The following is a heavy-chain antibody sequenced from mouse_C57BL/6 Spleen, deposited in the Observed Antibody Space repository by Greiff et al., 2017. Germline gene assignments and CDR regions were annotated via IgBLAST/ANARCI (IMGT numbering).Heavy chain of an antibody. CDR3: ARNHYGNYAWFAY. CDR2: ISSGSSTI. J-gene: IGHJ3*01. CDR1: GFTFSDYG. V-gene: IGHV5-17*01. D-gene: IGHD2-1*01. Sequence: EVKLVESGGGLVKPGGSLKLSCAASGFTFSDYGMHWVRQAPEKGLAWVAYISSGSSTIYYADTVKGRFTISRDNAKNTLFLQMTSLRSEDTAMYYCARNHYGNYAWFAYWGQGTLVTVSA.